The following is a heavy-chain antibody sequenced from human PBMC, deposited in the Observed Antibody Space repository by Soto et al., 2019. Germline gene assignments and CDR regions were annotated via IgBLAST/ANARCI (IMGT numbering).Heavy chain of an antibody. V-gene: IGHV1-3*01. D-gene: IGHD1-1*01. J-gene: IGHJ6*02. CDR2: INGGTGQT. CDR3: ARGKGMEENYYYYGLDI. CDR1: GYTFSTHA. Sequence: ASGKVSCKASGYTFSTHAMHWVRQAPGQSLEWMGWINGGTGQTKHSHRFQDRVSITRDTSASTAYMELSSLRSEDTAVYYCARGKGMEENYYYYGLDIWGQGTTVTLSS.